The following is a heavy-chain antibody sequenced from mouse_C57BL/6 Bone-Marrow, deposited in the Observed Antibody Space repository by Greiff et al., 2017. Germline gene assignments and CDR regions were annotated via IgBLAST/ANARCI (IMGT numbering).Heavy chain of an antibody. CDR3: ARKYHWYFDV. V-gene: IGHV7-3*01. J-gene: IGHJ1*03. CDR2: IRNKANGYTT. CDR1: GFTFTDYY. Sequence: EVMLVESGGGLVQPGGSLSLSCAASGFTFTDYYMSWVRQPPGKALEWLGFIRNKANGYTTEYSASVKGRFTISSDNSQSILYLQMNALRAEDSATYCCARKYHWYFDVWGTGTTVTVSS. D-gene: IGHD5-1*01.